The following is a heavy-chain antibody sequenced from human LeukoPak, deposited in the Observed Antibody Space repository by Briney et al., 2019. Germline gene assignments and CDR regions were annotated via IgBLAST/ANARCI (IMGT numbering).Heavy chain of an antibody. J-gene: IGHJ6*03. CDR1: GGSFSGYY. V-gene: IGHV4-34*01. CDR2: MNHSGST. D-gene: IGHD6-19*01. CDR3: ARGLAVAGIYYYYYYMDV. Sequence: SETLSLTCAVYGGSFSGYYWSWIRQPPGKGLEWIGEMNHSGSTNYNPSLKSRVTISVDTSKNQFSLKLSSVTAADTAVYYCARGLAVAGIYYYYYYMDVWGKGTTVTVSS.